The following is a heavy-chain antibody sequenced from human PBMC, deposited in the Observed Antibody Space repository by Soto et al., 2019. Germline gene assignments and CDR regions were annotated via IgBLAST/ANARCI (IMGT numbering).Heavy chain of an antibody. J-gene: IGHJ4*02. D-gene: IGHD1-26*01. CDR1: GGSISSGDYY. CDR3: ARVPENSGRYYYFDY. Sequence: PSETLSLTCTVSGGSISSGDYYWSWIRQPPGKGLEWIGYIYYSGSTYYNPSLKSRLTISLDTSKNQFSLELSSVTAADTAVYYCARVPENSGRYYYFDYWGQGTLVTVSS. V-gene: IGHV4-30-4*01. CDR2: IYYSGST.